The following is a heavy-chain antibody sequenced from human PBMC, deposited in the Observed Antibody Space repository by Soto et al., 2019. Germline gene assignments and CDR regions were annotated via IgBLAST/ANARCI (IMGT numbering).Heavy chain of an antibody. CDR1: GFTFSGSA. D-gene: IGHD6-19*01. J-gene: IGHJ3*02. CDR3: TTDSSGWWDHDAFDI. V-gene: IGHV3-73*02. CDR2: IRSKANSYTT. Sequence: EVQLVESGGGVVQPGGSLKLSCAASGFTFSGSAMHWVRQASGKGLEWVGRIRSKANSYTTAYAASVKGRFTISRDDSKNTAYLKLNSLKTEDTAVYYCTTDSSGWWDHDAFDIWGQGTMVTVSS.